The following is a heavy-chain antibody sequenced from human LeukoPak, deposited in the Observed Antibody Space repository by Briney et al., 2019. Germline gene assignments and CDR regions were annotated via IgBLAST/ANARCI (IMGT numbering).Heavy chain of an antibody. V-gene: IGHV3-30*04. J-gene: IGHJ4*02. CDR2: ISYDGSNK. D-gene: IGHD6-13*01. CDR3: ARAPRGSSSWYYFDY. Sequence: PGRSLRLSCAASGFTFSSYAMHWVRQASGKGLEWVAVISYDGSNKYYADSVKGRFTISRDNSKNTLYLQMNSLRAEDTAVYYCARAPRGSSSWYYFDYWGQGTLVTVSS. CDR1: GFTFSSYA.